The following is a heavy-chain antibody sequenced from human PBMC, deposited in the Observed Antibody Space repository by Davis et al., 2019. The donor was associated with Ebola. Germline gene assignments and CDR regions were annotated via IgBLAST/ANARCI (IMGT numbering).Heavy chain of an antibody. CDR1: AYAVTSYY. Sequence: ASVMVSCKASAYAVTSYYMHSLRHAPGQGLEWMGIINPSGGSTSYAQKFQGRVTMTRDTSTSTVYMELSSLRSEDTAVYYCARPLTTVVTPIGYWGQGTLVTVSS. V-gene: IGHV1-46*01. CDR2: INPSGGST. J-gene: IGHJ4*02. D-gene: IGHD4-23*01. CDR3: ARPLTTVVTPIGY.